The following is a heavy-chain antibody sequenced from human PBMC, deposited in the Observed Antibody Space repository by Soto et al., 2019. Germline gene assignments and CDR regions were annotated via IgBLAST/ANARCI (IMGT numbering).Heavy chain of an antibody. CDR1: GGSFSGYY. J-gene: IGHJ4*02. V-gene: IGHV4-34*01. CDR3: ARTFGVWLRYYFDY. D-gene: IGHD5-12*01. Sequence: SETLSLTCAVYGGSFSGYYWSWIRQPPGKGLEWIGEINHSGGTNYNPSLKSRVTISVDTSKNQFSLKLSSVTAADTAVYYCARTFGVWLRYYFDYWGQGTLVT. CDR2: INHSGGT.